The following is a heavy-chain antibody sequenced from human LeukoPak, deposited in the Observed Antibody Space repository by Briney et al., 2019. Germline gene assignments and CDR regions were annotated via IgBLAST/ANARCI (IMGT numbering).Heavy chain of an antibody. V-gene: IGHV4-59*11. CDR2: IYYSGST. CDR3: ARAVEGYDFWSGYYRNYNWFDP. Sequence: SETLSLTCTVSGGSISSHYWSWIRRPPGKGLEWIGYIYYSGSTNYNPSLKSRVTISVDTSKNQFSLKLSSVTAADTAVYYCARAVEGYDFWSGYYRNYNWFDPWGQGTLVTVSS. D-gene: IGHD3-3*01. J-gene: IGHJ5*02. CDR1: GGSISSHY.